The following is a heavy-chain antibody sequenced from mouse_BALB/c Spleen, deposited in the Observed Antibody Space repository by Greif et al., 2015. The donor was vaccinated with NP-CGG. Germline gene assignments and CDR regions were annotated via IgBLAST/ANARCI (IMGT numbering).Heavy chain of an antibody. J-gene: IGHJ4*01. D-gene: IGHD6-1*01. CDR1: GYTFTSYW. V-gene: IGHV1-7*01. CDR3: AREALHYYAMDY. Sequence: QVQLQQSGAELAKPGASVKMSCKASGYTFTSYWMHWVKQRPGQGLEWIGYINPSTGYTEYNQKFKDKATLTADKSSSTAYMQLSSLTSEDSAVYYCAREALHYYAMDYWGQGTSVTVSS. CDR2: INPSTGYT.